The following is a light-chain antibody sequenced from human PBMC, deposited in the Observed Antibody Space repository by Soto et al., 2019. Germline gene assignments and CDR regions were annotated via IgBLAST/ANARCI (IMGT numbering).Light chain of an antibody. CDR1: QSVSSY. Sequence: EIVLTQSPATLSLFPGERATLSCRASQSVSSYLAWYQQKPGQAPRLLIYDASTRATGIPARFSGSGSGTDFTLTISRLEPEDFAVYYCQQRSNWLITFGPGTKVDIK. V-gene: IGKV3-11*01. J-gene: IGKJ3*01. CDR3: QQRSNWLIT. CDR2: DAS.